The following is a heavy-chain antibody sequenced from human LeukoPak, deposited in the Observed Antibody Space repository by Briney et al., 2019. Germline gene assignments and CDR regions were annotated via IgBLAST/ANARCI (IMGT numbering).Heavy chain of an antibody. CDR1: GGTFSSYA. J-gene: IGHJ4*02. CDR2: IIPILGLA. CDR3: ASEPPDDY. V-gene: IGHV1-69*04. Sequence: GRSVKVSCKASGGTFSSYAISWVRQAPGQGHEWMGRIIPILGLANYAQKFQGRVTITADKSTSTAYMELSSLRSEDTAVYYCASEPPDDYWGQGTLVSVFS.